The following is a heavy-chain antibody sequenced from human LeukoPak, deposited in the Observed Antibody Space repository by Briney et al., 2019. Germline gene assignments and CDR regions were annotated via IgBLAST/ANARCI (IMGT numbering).Heavy chain of an antibody. CDR2: IGTAGDT. V-gene: IGHV3-13*01. CDR3: ARVAKERVGGVYYFDY. J-gene: IGHJ4*02. CDR1: GFTFSDYD. D-gene: IGHD1-1*01. Sequence: GGSLRLSCAASGFTFSDYDMHWVRQATGKGLEWVSSIGTAGDTYYTGSVKGRFTFSRENAKNSLYLQMNSLRAGDTAVYYCARVAKERVGGVYYFDYWGQGTLVTVSS.